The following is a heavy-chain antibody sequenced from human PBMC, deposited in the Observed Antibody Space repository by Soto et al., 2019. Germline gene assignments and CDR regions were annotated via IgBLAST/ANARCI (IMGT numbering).Heavy chain of an antibody. CDR2: IYYSGST. D-gene: IGHD6-13*01. Sequence: SETLSLTCTVSGGSISSSSYYWGWIRQPPGKGLEWIGSIYYSGSTYYNPSLKNRVTISVDTSKNQFSLKLSSVTAAVTAVYYCARLSSWYGEWDPWGQETLVTVSS. CDR1: GGSISSSSYY. V-gene: IGHV4-39*01. J-gene: IGHJ5*02. CDR3: ARLSSWYGEWDP.